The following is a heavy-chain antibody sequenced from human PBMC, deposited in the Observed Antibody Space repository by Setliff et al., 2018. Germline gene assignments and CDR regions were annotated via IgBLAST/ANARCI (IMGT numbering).Heavy chain of an antibody. J-gene: IGHJ4*02. CDR2: INTNNGAT. Sequence: ASVKVSCKASGYTFTTYGISWVRQAPGQGLEWMGYINTNNGATYYAHKVQGRLTMTTDTSTSTAYMELRSLRSDDTAVYYCSRLVRYCTTTTCQSVPGAEVWGQGTLVTVSS. V-gene: IGHV1-18*01. D-gene: IGHD2-8*01. CDR1: GYTFTTYG. CDR3: SRLVRYCTTTTCQSVPGAEV.